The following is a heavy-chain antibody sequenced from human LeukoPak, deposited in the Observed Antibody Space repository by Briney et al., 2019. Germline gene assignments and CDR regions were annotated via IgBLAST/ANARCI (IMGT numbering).Heavy chain of an antibody. J-gene: IGHJ6*03. V-gene: IGHV3-21*06. CDR2: ITSSSSHI. D-gene: IGHD4-11*01. Sequence: PGGSLRLSCEASGFTFSSYSMYWVRQAPGKGLERVSSITSSSSHIYYPDSVKGRFTISRDNAKNSEYLQMNSLRAEDTPVYYCARVKMGATVTTFHYYCMDVWGVGTTVTVSS. CDR1: GFTFSSYS. CDR3: ARVKMGATVTTFHYYCMDV.